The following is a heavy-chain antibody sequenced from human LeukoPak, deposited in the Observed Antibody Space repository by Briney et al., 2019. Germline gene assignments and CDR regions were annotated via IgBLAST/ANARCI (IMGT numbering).Heavy chain of an antibody. Sequence: GASLRLSCAASGFTFSSYAMIWARQAPGKGLEWVSTISGSGGSTYYADSVKGRFTISRDNSKNTLYLQMNSLRAEDTAVYYCAKGVVPAALLSADYWGQGTLVTVSS. J-gene: IGHJ4*02. V-gene: IGHV3-23*01. CDR2: ISGSGGST. CDR1: GFTFSSYA. CDR3: AKGVVPAALLSADY. D-gene: IGHD2-2*01.